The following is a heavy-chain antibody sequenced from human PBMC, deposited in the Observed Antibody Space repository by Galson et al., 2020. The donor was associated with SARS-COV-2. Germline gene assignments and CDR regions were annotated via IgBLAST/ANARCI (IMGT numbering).Heavy chain of an antibody. CDR3: AGLCSGGSCYSPGGIDV. D-gene: IGHD2-15*01. J-gene: IGHJ3*01. Sequence: SETLSLTCSVSGDSIKSNSYYWGWIRQPPGKGLELLGSIYYGGSTYSTPSLMSRVTISVDMSKNHFALKLTSVTAADTAVYYCAGLCSGGSCYSPGGIDVWGQGTMVTVSS. V-gene: IGHV4-39*02. CDR2: IYYGGST. CDR1: GDSIKSNSYY.